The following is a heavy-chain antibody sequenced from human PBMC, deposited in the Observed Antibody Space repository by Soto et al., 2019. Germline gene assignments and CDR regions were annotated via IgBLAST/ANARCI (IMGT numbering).Heavy chain of an antibody. CDR3: ARDLLVNRYAFDI. CDR1: GFTFSDYY. CDR2: ISAGSTYI. J-gene: IGHJ3*02. V-gene: IGHV3-11*06. D-gene: IGHD3-10*01. Sequence: PGGSLRLSCAASGFTFSDYYIILIRQAPGKGLEWISYISAGSTYINYADSVKGRFTISRDDAKKSLYLQMSSLRAEDTAVYYCARDLLVNRYAFDIWGQGTMVTVS.